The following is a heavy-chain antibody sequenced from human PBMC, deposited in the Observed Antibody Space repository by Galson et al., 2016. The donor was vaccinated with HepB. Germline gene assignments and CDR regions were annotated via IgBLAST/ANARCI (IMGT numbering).Heavy chain of an antibody. CDR3: ARREKIVVVVFATQLYTSWFDP. V-gene: IGHV4-39*01. CDR2: ISYSGNT. J-gene: IGHJ5*02. D-gene: IGHD2-15*01. CDR1: GGSVTINNYY. Sequence: ETLSLTCSVSGGSVTINNYYWDWVRQAPGKGLEWIGTISYSGNTDYNPSLKTRVTISVDTSKNQFSLKLTSVTAADTALYYCARREKIVVVVFATQLYTSWFDPWGQGTLVTVSS.